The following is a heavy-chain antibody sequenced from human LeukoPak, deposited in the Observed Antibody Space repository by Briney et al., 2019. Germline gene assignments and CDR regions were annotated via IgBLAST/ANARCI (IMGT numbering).Heavy chain of an antibody. CDR1: GGSISSYY. J-gene: IGHJ3*02. Sequence: PSETLSLTCTVSGGSISSYYWSWIRQPPGKGLEWIGYIYYSGSTNYNPSLKSRVTISVDTSKNQFSLKLSSVTAADTAVYYCARVVPSLRIGIWGQGTMVTVSS. CDR2: IYYSGST. CDR3: ARVVPSLRIGI. V-gene: IGHV4-59*01.